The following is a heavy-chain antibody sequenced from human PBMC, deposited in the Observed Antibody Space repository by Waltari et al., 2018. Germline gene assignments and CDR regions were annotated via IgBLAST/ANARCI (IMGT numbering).Heavy chain of an antibody. Sequence: EEQLLESGGALIQPGGSLSLSCAASGFTFTDYAMDWVRQVPGKGLEWVSAILSNGATTYYAASVKGRFTISRDNSKNTLYLQMNSLTAEDTAVYYCAKRTYGPFDSWGHGTLVTVSS. CDR1: GFTFTDYA. V-gene: IGHV3-23*01. J-gene: IGHJ4*01. D-gene: IGHD3-10*01. CDR2: ILSNGATT. CDR3: AKRTYGPFDS.